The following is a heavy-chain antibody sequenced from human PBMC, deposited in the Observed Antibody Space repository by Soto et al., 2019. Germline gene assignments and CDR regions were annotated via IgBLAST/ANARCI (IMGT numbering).Heavy chain of an antibody. D-gene: IGHD6-13*01. CDR1: GLAFSRWS. CDR2: IVASGVIT. J-gene: IGHJ2*01. CDR3: AKDLRGPEAGTWYFDL. Sequence: EVQLLESGGGLVQPGGSLRLACATSGLAFSRWSMGWVRQEQGKGLEWVSSIVASGVITYYADSVKGRFTISRDNSKNTLYLQMSSLRAEDTAVYYCAKDLRGPEAGTWYFDLWGRGTLVSVSS. V-gene: IGHV3-23*01.